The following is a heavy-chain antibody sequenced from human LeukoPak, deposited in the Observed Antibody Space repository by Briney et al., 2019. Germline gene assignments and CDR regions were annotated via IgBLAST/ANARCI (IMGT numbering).Heavy chain of an antibody. J-gene: IGHJ6*03. D-gene: IGHD3-3*01. CDR1: TGSISSYY. CDR3: ARGLFWSGDYYYMDV. Sequence: SETLSLTCTVSTGSISSYYWSWIRQPPGQGLEWIGYIYYSGSTNNNPSLKSRVTISVGTSKNQFSLKLYSVTAADTAVYYCARGLFWSGDYYYMDVWGKGTTVTVSS. CDR2: IYYSGST. V-gene: IGHV4-59*01.